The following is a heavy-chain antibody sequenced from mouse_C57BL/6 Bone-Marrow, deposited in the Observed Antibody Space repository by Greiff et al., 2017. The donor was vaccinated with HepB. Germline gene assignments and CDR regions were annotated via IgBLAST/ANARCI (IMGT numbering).Heavy chain of an antibody. CDR3: ARHDYDVAWFAY. V-gene: IGHV5-6*01. D-gene: IGHD2-4*01. CDR2: ISSGGSYT. J-gene: IGHJ3*01. Sequence: EVKLVESGGDLVKPGGSLKLSCAASGFTFSSYGMSWVRQTPDKRLEWVATISSGGSYTYYPDSVKGRFTISRDNAKNTLYLQMSILKSEDTAMYYCARHDYDVAWFAYWGQGTLVTVSA. CDR1: GFTFSSYG.